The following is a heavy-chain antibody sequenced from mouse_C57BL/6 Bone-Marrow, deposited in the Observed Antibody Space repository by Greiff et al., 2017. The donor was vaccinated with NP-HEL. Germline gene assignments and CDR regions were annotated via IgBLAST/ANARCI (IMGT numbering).Heavy chain of an antibody. V-gene: IGHV5-17*01. J-gene: IGHJ4*01. CDR3: ARRLRYPMDY. D-gene: IGHD1-1*01. CDR1: GFTFSDYG. Sequence: EVKLMESGGGLVKPGGSLKLSCAASGFTFSDYGMHWVRQAPEKGLEWVAYISSGSSTIYYADTVKGRFTISRDNAKNTLFLQMTSLRSEDTAMYYCARRLRYPMDYWGQGTSVTVSS. CDR2: ISSGSSTI.